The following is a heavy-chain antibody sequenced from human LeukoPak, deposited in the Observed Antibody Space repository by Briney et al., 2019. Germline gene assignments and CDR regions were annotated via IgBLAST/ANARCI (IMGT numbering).Heavy chain of an antibody. D-gene: IGHD3-22*01. CDR2: IDWDDDK. Sequence: SGPALVKPTQTLTLTCTFSGFSLRTSGMCVSWIRQPPGKALEWLARIDWDDDKYYTTSLKTRLTISKDTSKNQVVLTMTNMDPVDTATYYCARIPYYYDSSDYWGQGTLVTVSS. V-gene: IGHV2-70*11. CDR3: ARIPYYYDSSDY. J-gene: IGHJ4*02. CDR1: GFSLRTSGMC.